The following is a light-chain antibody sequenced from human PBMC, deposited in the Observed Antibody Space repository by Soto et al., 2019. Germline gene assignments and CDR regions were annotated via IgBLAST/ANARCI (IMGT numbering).Light chain of an antibody. Sequence: IQMTQSPSSLSASVGDRVTITCRASQNITKYLNWYQQKEGKVPHLLIYSTSSLQSGVPSRFSGSGSGTTFTLTVSSLQPEDFGTYSCQQSHSTPWTFGQGTKVDIK. V-gene: IGKV1-39*01. CDR3: QQSHSTPWT. J-gene: IGKJ1*01. CDR1: QNITKY. CDR2: STS.